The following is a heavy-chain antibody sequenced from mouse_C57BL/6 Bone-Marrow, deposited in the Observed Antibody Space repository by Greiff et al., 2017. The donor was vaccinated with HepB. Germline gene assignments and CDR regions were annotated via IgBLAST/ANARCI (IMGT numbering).Heavy chain of an antibody. J-gene: IGHJ4*01. Sequence: EVKLVESGGGLVKPGGSLKLSCAASGFTFSDYGMHWVRQAPAKGLEWVAYISSGSSTIYYADTVKGRFTISIDNAKNTLFLQMTSLRSEDTAMYYCARLYSNAPYYAMDYWGQGTSVTVSS. V-gene: IGHV5-17*01. CDR2: ISSGSSTI. CDR3: ARLYSNAPYYAMDY. CDR1: GFTFSDYG. D-gene: IGHD2-5*01.